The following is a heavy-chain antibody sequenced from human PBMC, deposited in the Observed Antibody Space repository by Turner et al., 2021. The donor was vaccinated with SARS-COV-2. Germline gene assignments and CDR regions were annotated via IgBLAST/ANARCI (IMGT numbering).Heavy chain of an antibody. J-gene: IGHJ4*02. CDR2: FDLEDGET. Sequence: QVQLVQSGAEVKKPGASVKVSCKVSGYTLIELSMHWVRQAPGKGLEWMGGFDLEDGETISAQKFQGRVTMTEDTSTDTAYMELSSLRSEDTAVYYCATGYAYCGGDCSIHYWGQGTLVTVSS. CDR3: ATGYAYCGGDCSIHY. V-gene: IGHV1-24*01. D-gene: IGHD2-21*02. CDR1: GYTLIELS.